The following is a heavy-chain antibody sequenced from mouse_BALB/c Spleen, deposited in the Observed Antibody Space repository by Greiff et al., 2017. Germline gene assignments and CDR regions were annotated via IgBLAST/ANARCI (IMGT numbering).Heavy chain of an antibody. J-gene: IGHJ3*01. CDR1: GFTFSSYT. V-gene: IGHV5-9*03. Sequence: SGGGLVKPGGSLKLSCAASGFTFSSYTMSWVRQTPEKRLEWVATISSGGGNTYYPDSVKGRFTISRDNAKNNLYLQMSSLRSEDTALYYCARYGDGAWFAYWGQGTLVTVSA. CDR3: ARYGDGAWFAY. CDR2: ISSGGGNT.